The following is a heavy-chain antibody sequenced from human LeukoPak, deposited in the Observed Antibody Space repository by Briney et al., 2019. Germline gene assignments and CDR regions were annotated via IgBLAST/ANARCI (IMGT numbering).Heavy chain of an antibody. J-gene: IGHJ4*02. V-gene: IGHV1-18*01. CDR1: GYTFTSYD. Sequence: GASVKVSCKASGYTFTSYDISWVRQAPGQGLEWMGWISAYNGNTNYAQKLQGRVTMTTDTSTSTAYMELRSLRSDDTAVYYCARGVSSSGYSELNYWGQGTLVTVSS. CDR2: ISAYNGNT. D-gene: IGHD3-22*01. CDR3: ARGVSSSGYSELNY.